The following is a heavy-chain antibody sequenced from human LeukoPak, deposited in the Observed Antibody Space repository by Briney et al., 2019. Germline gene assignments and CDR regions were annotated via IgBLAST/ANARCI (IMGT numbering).Heavy chain of an antibody. CDR3: AGHGITGTTGARFYDDSDIDV. D-gene: IGHD1-7*01. CDR2: IYYSGST. J-gene: IGHJ6*03. Sequence: SETLSLTCTVSGGSISSGRYYWSWIRQPPGKGLEWIGYIYYSGSTNYNPSLKSRVTISVETSRNHFSLKLISMTAADTAVSYCAGHGITGTTGARFYDDSDIDVWGKGTTVTVSS. CDR1: GGSISSGRYY. V-gene: IGHV4-61*01.